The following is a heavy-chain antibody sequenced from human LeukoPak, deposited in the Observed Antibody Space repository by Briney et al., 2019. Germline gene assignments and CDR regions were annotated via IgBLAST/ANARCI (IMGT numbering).Heavy chain of an antibody. V-gene: IGHV1-69*04. CDR1: GGTFSTYA. CDR2: VIPMVGIA. D-gene: IGHD3-10*01. J-gene: IGHJ5*02. Sequence: SVKASCKASGGTFSTYAFTWVRQAPGQGLEWMGRVIPMVGIANYAQRFQGRVTITADKATSTAYMEVSSLRSEDTAVYYWGRTPYGDYGAGTYYNYFDPWGQGTLVIVSS. CDR3: GRTPYGDYGAGTYYNYFDP.